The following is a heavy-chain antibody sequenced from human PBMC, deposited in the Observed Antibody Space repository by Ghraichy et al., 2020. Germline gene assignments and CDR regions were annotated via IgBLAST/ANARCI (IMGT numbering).Heavy chain of an antibody. V-gene: IGHV4-59*01. CDR1: GGSISSYY. CDR2: IYYTGST. Sequence: SETLSLTCTVSGGSISSYYWIWIRQPPGKGLEWIGYIYYTGSTNYNPSLKSRVTISVDTSKNQFSLKLSSVTAADTAVYYCAGVYCSGGSCFRWFDPWGQGTLVTVSS. D-gene: IGHD2-15*01. CDR3: AGVYCSGGSCFRWFDP. J-gene: IGHJ5*02.